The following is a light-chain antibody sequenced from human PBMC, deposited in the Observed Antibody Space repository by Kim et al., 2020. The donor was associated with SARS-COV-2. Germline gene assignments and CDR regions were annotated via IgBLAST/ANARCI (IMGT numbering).Light chain of an antibody. J-gene: IGLJ2*01. Sequence: VAWGQTVRITCQGDILRSYYATWYQQKPGQAPLVVIYAKNNRPSGSPDRFSGSTSGNTASLTITGAQAEDEADYYCNSRDSSGNVIFGGGTQLTVL. CDR1: ILRSYY. V-gene: IGLV3-19*01. CDR2: AKN. CDR3: NSRDSSGNVI.